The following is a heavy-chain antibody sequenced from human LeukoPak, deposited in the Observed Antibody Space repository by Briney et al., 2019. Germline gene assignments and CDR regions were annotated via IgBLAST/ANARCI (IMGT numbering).Heavy chain of an antibody. V-gene: IGHV3-74*01. D-gene: IGHD2-21*02. CDR2: INSDGRIT. Sequence: GGSLRLSCAASGFTFSDYWMHWVRQAPGKGLVGVSRINSDGRITSYADSVKGRFTISRDNAKNTLYLQMNSLRAEDTAIYYCARETSDCGGDCYDYWGQGTLVTVSS. CDR3: ARETSDCGGDCYDY. J-gene: IGHJ4*02. CDR1: GFTFSDYW.